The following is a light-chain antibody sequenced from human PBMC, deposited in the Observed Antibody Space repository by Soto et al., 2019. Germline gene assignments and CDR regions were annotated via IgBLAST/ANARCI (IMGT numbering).Light chain of an antibody. J-gene: IGLJ2*01. CDR3: QSYDSSLSAVV. Sequence: QSVLTQPPSASGTPDQRVTISCSGRGSNIGSDSVYWYQQVPGTAPKLLIYSNDQRPSGVPDRFSGSRSGTSASLAITGLQAEDEADYYCQSYDSSLSAVVFGGGTKLTVL. V-gene: IGLV1-44*01. CDR1: GSNIGSDS. CDR2: SND.